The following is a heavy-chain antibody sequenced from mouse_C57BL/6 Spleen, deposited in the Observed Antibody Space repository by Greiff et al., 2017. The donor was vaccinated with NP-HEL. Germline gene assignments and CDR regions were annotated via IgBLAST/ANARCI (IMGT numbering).Heavy chain of an antibody. Sequence: EVQGVESGGGLVQPGGSLKLSCAASGFTFSDYGMAWVRQAPRKGPEWVAFISNLAYSIYYADTVTGRFTISRENAKNTLYLAMSSLRSEDTAMYYCAREGIYYGKGDYAMDYWGQGTSVTVSS. CDR1: GFTFSDYG. J-gene: IGHJ4*01. CDR2: ISNLAYSI. V-gene: IGHV5-15*01. CDR3: AREGIYYGKGDYAMDY. D-gene: IGHD2-1*01.